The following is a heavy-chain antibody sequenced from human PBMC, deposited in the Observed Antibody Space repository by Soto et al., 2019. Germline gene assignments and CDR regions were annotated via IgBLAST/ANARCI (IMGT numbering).Heavy chain of an antibody. CDR3: ARDYRVSGYDPSY. D-gene: IGHD5-12*01. Sequence: HPGGSLRLSCAASGFTFSSYGMHWVRQAPGKGLEWVAVIWYDGSNKYYADSVKGRFTISRDNSKNTLYLQMNSLRAEDTAVYYCARDYRVSGYDPSYWGQGTLVTVSS. CDR1: GFTFSSYG. CDR2: IWYDGSNK. V-gene: IGHV3-33*01. J-gene: IGHJ4*02.